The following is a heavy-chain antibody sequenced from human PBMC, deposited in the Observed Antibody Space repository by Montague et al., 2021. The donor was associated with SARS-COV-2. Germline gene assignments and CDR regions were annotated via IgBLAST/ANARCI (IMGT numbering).Heavy chain of an antibody. CDR2: ISSSGSTI. CDR1: GFTFSSYE. CDR3: ARDGALYSSGWWGGDFDY. J-gene: IGHJ4*02. D-gene: IGHD6-19*01. Sequence: SLRLSCAAPGFTFSSYEMNWVRQAPGKGLEWVSYISSSGSTIYYXXSLKGRFTISRDNAKNSLYLQMNSLRAEDTAVYYCARDGALYSSGWWGGDFDYWGQGTLVTVSS. V-gene: IGHV3-48*03.